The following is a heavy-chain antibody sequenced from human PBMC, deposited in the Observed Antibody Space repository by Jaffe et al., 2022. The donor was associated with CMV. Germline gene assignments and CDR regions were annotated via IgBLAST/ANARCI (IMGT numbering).Heavy chain of an antibody. Sequence: QVQLVQSGAEVKKPGASVKVSCKASGYTFTSYDINWVRQATGQGLEWMGWMNPNSGNTGYAQKFQGRVTMTRNTSISTAYMELSSLRSEDTAVYYCARGRGFFAVGADSIFDYWGQGTLVTVSS. CDR2: MNPNSGNT. CDR3: ARGRGFFAVGADSIFDY. V-gene: IGHV1-8*01. CDR1: GYTFTSYD. D-gene: IGHD1-26*01. J-gene: IGHJ4*02.